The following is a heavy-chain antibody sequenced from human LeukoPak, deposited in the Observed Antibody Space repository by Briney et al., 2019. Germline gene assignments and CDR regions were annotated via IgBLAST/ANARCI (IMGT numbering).Heavy chain of an antibody. CDR3: ALLFSSTWYHFDS. V-gene: IGHV1-2*02. Sequence: ASVKVSCKASGYTFTDYYIHWVRQAPVQGLEWMGWVNPNSGDTNHAHKFQGRVTMTSDTSISTAYMDLNRVRSDDTAVYYCALLFSSTWYHFDSWGQGTLVTVSS. D-gene: IGHD6-13*01. J-gene: IGHJ4*02. CDR2: VNPNSGDT. CDR1: GYTFTDYY.